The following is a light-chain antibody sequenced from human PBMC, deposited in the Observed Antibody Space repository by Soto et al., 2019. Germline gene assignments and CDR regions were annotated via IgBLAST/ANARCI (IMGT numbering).Light chain of an antibody. CDR3: QSYDNRLSGWV. CDR1: SSNIGAGSD. CDR2: GNS. J-gene: IGLJ2*01. V-gene: IGLV1-40*01. Sequence: QSVLTQPPSVSGAPGQRVTISCSGGSSNIGAGSDVHWYQQLPGTAPKVLIYGNSNRPSGVPDRFSGSKSATSASLAITGLQAGDEADYYCQSYDNRLSGWVFGGGTKLTVL.